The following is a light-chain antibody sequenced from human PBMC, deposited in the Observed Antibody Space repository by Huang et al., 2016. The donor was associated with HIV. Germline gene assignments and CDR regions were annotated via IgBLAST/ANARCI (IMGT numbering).Light chain of an antibody. Sequence: IVMTQSPDYLPVSLGARAAIKCKSSQTVLYTSNNENYLAWYQQRTGQTPQLLIYCASRRAPRGTDRVSGSGSGTDFTLTINGLQPEDVAVYYCQQYYTTPRTFGPGTKVDLK. J-gene: IGKJ3*01. CDR1: QTVLYTSNNENY. V-gene: IGKV4-1*01. CDR2: CAS. CDR3: QQYYTTPRT.